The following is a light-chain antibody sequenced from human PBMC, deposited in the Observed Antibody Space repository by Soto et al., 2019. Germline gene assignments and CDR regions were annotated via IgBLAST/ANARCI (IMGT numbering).Light chain of an antibody. CDR1: QSISTF. CDR2: GAS. V-gene: IGKV3-11*01. J-gene: IGKJ5*01. CDR3: QQYHNSPIT. Sequence: EVVLTQSHATLSLSPVERATLXLLASQSISTFLAWYQQRPGQTPRLLIYGASSRATGIPARFSGSGSGTDFTLTISSLEPEDFAVYYCQQYHNSPITFGQGTRLEIK.